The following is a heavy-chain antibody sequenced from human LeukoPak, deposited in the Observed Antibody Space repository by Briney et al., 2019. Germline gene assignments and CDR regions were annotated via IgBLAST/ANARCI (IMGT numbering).Heavy chain of an antibody. CDR3: ARVDTAMVEALRFYYYMDV. D-gene: IGHD5-18*01. CDR2: IYYSGST. J-gene: IGHJ6*03. Sequence: SGPTLVKPSETLSLTCTVSGGSISSYYWSWIRQPPGKGLEWIGYIYYSGSTNYNPSLKSRVTISVDTSKNQFSLKLSSVTAADTAVYYCARVDTAMVEALRFYYYMDVWGKGTTVTVSS. CDR1: GGSISSYY. V-gene: IGHV4-59*01.